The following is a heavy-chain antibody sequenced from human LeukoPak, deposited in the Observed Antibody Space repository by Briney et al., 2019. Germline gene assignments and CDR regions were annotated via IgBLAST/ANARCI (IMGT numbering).Heavy chain of an antibody. CDR1: GFTFTTYG. CDR2: ISYDGSNA. J-gene: IGHJ4*02. V-gene: IGHV3-30*18. D-gene: IGHD3-22*01. Sequence: GGSLRLSCAASGFTFTTYGMHWVRQAPGRGLEWVAVISYDGSNAYYADSVKGRFTISRDNSKNTLYLQMNSLRPEDTAVYFCAKSRYYYDSSGYYRMYYFDYWGQGTLVTVSS. CDR3: AKSRYYYDSSGYYRMYYFDY.